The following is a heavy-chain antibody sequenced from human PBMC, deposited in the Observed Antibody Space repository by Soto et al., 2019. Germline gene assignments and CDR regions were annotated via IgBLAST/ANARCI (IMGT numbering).Heavy chain of an antibody. CDR2: ISSSSSYI. CDR3: ARGYSGYDSRFDY. CDR1: GFTFSSYS. J-gene: IGHJ4*02. D-gene: IGHD5-12*01. Sequence: EVQLVESGGGLVKPGGSLRLSCAASGFTFSSYSMNWVRQAPGKGLEWVSSISSSSSYIYYADSVKGRFTISRDNAKNSLYLQMNSLRAEETAVYYCARGYSGYDSRFDYWGQGTLVTVSS. V-gene: IGHV3-21*01.